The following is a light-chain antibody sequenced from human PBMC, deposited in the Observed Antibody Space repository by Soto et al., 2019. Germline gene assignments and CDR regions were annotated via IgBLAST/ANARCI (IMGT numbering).Light chain of an antibody. J-gene: IGKJ4*01. CDR1: QSVSSN. CDR3: QQYSNWPLT. CDR2: GAS. V-gene: IGKV3-15*01. Sequence: EIVMTQSPTTLSVSPGERVTLSCRASQSVSSNLAWYQQRPGQAPRLLISGASTRATGIAVRFSGSGSGTEFTLTISSLQSEDFAVYYCQQYSNWPLTFGGGTKVEIK.